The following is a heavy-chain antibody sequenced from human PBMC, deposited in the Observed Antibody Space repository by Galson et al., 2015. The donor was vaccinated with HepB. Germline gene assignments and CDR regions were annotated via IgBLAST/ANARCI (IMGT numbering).Heavy chain of an antibody. CDR1: GFTFSNAW. Sequence: SLRLSCAASGFTFSNAWMSWVRQAPGKGLEWVGRIKSKTDGGTTDYAAPVKGRFTISRDDSKNTLYLQMNSLKTEDTAVYYCTTDNPTSRFAPYYYDSSGPQWGQGTLVTVSS. CDR3: TTDNPTSRFAPYYYDSSGPQ. CDR2: IKSKTDGGTT. V-gene: IGHV3-15*01. D-gene: IGHD3-22*01. J-gene: IGHJ4*02.